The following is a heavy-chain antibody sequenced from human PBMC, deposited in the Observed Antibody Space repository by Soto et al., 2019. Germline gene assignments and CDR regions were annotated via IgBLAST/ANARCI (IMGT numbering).Heavy chain of an antibody. Sequence: SETVSLTCTVSGGSTSSDNYWSWIRQPPGKGLEWIGHIHYRGNTDYNPSLKTRLAISIDTSRSQVSLKLSSVTAADTAVYFCAREGGESSDGLYYFDSWGQGSLVTVSS. CDR2: IHYRGNT. D-gene: IGHD3-16*01. CDR3: AREGGESSDGLYYFDS. V-gene: IGHV4-30-4*01. CDR1: GGSTSSDNY. J-gene: IGHJ4*02.